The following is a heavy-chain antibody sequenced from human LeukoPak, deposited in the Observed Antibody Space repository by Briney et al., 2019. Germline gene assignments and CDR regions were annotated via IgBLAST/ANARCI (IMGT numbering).Heavy chain of an antibody. CDR1: GFTFGSYG. CDR3: ARTAVAVERRGAFDI. CDR2: IWYDGSNK. Sequence: HPGRSLRLSCAASGFTFGSYGMHWVRQAPGKGLEWVAVIWYDGSNKYYADSVKGRFTISRDNSKNTLYLQMNSLRAEDTAVYYCARTAVAVERRGAFDIWGQGTMVTVSS. J-gene: IGHJ3*02. D-gene: IGHD6-19*01. V-gene: IGHV3-33*01.